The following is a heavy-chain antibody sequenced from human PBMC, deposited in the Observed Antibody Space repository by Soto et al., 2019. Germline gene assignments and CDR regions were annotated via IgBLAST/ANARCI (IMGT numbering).Heavy chain of an antibody. CDR1: GFSLSNARMG. V-gene: IGHV2-26*01. CDR2: IFSNDEK. Sequence: QVTLKESVPVLVKPTEPLTLTCTVSGFSLSNARMGVSWIRQPPGKALEWLAHIFSNDEKSYSTSLKSRLTISKDTSKSQVVLTMTNMDPVDTATYYCARTQMTTVTSYYFDYWGQGTLVTVSS. CDR3: ARTQMTTVTSYYFDY. D-gene: IGHD4-17*01. J-gene: IGHJ4*02.